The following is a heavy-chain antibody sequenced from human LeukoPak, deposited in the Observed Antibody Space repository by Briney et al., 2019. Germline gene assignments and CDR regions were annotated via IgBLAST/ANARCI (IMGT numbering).Heavy chain of an antibody. CDR3: ARGPIAVAGRISQWYCDL. J-gene: IGHJ2*01. Sequence: PGWSVRLSXAASGFTFDDYGMSWVRQGPGKGLEWVSGIHWNGGNTGYVDSVKGRFILSRDSDKNSLYVHMNSLRDDGTAMYYCARGPIAVAGRISQWYCDLWGRGTLVTVSS. CDR2: IHWNGGNT. D-gene: IGHD6-19*01. CDR1: GFTFDDYG. V-gene: IGHV3-20*04.